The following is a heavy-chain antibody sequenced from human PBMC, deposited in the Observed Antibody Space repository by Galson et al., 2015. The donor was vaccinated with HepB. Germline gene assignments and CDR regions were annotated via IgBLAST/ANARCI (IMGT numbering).Heavy chain of an antibody. J-gene: IGHJ4*02. CDR2: MDSTGGRT. Sequence: SLRLSCAASGFNFRNHGMDWVRQAPGKGLEWVSGMDSTGGRTFYADSVKGRFTISRDNSKGTVSLEMNSLRDDDTATYYCTRDKGLQYYPLDYWGQGTLVIVSS. CDR3: TRDKGLQYYPLDY. D-gene: IGHD1-26*01. CDR1: GFNFRNHG. V-gene: IGHV3-23*01.